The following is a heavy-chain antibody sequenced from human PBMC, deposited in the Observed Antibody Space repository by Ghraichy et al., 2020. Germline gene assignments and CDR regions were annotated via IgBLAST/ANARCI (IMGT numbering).Heavy chain of an antibody. CDR2: IYYSGST. V-gene: IGHV4-59*01. D-gene: IGHD6-19*01. J-gene: IGHJ3*02. CDR1: GGSISSNY. Sequence: SETLSLTCTVSGGSISSNYWSWIRQPPGKGLEWIGYIYYSGSTNYNPSLKSRVTFSVDTSKNQFSLKLSSVTAADTAVYYCATDVTSGAGDAFDIWGQGTMVTVSS. CDR3: ATDVTSGAGDAFDI.